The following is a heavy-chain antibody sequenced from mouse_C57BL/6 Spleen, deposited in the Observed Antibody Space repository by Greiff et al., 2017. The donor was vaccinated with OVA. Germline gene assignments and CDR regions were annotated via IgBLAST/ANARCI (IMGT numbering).Heavy chain of an antibody. V-gene: IGHV1-69*01. CDR2: IDPSDSYT. CDR3: ARGGDDGYPAMDY. D-gene: IGHD2-3*01. J-gene: IGHJ4*01. CDR1: GYTFTSYW. Sequence: QVQLQQPGAELVMPGASVKLSCKASGYTFTSYWMHWVKQRPGQGLEWIGEIDPSDSYTNYNQKFKGKSTLTVDKSSSTAYMQLSSLTSEDSAVYYCARGGDDGYPAMDYWGQGTSVTVSS.